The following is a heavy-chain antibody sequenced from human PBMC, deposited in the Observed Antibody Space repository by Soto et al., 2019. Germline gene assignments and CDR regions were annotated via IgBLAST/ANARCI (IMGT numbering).Heavy chain of an antibody. CDR2: IWYDGSNK. J-gene: IGHJ4*02. V-gene: IGHV3-33*01. D-gene: IGHD6-19*01. Sequence: QVQLVESGGGVVQPGRSLRLSCAASGFTFSSYGMHWVRQAPGKGLEGVAVIWYDGSNKYYADSVKGRFTISRDNSKNTLYXQXXXXXAEXTAVYYCARDRYSSGWYDFDYWGQGTLVTVSS. CDR3: ARDRYSSGWYDFDY. CDR1: GFTFSSYG.